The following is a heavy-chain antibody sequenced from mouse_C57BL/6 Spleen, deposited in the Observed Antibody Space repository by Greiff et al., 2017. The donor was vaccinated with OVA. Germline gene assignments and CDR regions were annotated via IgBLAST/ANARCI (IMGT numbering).Heavy chain of an antibody. D-gene: IGHD2-3*01. CDR2: IHPNSGST. Sequence: QVQLQQPGAELVKPGASVKLSCKASGYTFTSYWMHWVKQRPGQGLEWIGLIHPNSGSTNYNEKFKSKATLTVDKSSSTAYMQLSSLTSEDSAVYYCARSRDGYPRYAMDYWGQGTSVTVSS. CDR1: GYTFTSYW. V-gene: IGHV1-64*01. J-gene: IGHJ4*01. CDR3: ARSRDGYPRYAMDY.